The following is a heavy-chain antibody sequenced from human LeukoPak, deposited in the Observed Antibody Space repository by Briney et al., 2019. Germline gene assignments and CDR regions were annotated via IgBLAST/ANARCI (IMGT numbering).Heavy chain of an antibody. V-gene: IGHV3-21*01. CDR2: ITSSSSSI. J-gene: IGHJ6*04. D-gene: IGHD6-25*01. Sequence: GGSLRLSCAASGFTFSSYSMNWVRQAPGKGLEWVSTITSSSSSIYYADSVRGRFTISRDNAKNLVYLQMNSLRVEDTAVYYCAREGQRPDYGMDVWGKGTTVTVSS. CDR3: AREGQRPDYGMDV. CDR1: GFTFSSYS.